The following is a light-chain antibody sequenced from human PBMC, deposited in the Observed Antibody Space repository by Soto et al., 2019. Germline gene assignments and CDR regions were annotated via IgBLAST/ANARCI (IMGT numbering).Light chain of an antibody. J-gene: IGLJ1*01. CDR3: SSYPSSSTLV. V-gene: IGLV2-14*01. CDR1: SSDVGAYNS. Sequence: QSVLTQPASVSGSPGQSITISCTGTSSDVGAYNSVAWYQHNPGKAPKLMIYDVSNRPSGVSSRFSGSKSANTASLSISGLQDDDEADYYCSSYPSSSTLVFGTGTKLTVL. CDR2: DVS.